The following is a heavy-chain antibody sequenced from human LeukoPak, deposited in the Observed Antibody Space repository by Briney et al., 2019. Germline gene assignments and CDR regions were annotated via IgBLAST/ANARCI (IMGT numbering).Heavy chain of an antibody. Sequence: SETLSLTCAVSGGSISSGGYSWSWLRQPPGTGLEWIGYIYHSGSTYYNPSLKSRVTISADRSKNQFSLKLSSVTAADTAVYYCARHGDYGLNAFDIWGQGTMVTVSS. CDR1: GGSISSGGYS. D-gene: IGHD4-17*01. CDR3: ARHGDYGLNAFDI. V-gene: IGHV4-30-2*01. CDR2: IYHSGST. J-gene: IGHJ3*02.